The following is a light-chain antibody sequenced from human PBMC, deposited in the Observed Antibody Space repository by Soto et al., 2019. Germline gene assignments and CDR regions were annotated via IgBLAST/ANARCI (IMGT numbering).Light chain of an antibody. CDR3: QQYNCSWLT. CDR2: DAS. Sequence: DIQMTHSPSTLSASVGNRVTITCRASQSISSRLAWYQQKPGKAPKLLIYDASSLESGVPSRFSGSGSGTEFTLTLSSLQPDDFATYYCQQYNCSWLTFGGGTKVDIK. J-gene: IGKJ4*01. CDR1: QSISSR. V-gene: IGKV1-5*01.